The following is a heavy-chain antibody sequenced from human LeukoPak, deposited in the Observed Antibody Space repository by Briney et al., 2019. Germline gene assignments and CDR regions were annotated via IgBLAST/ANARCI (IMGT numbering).Heavy chain of an antibody. Sequence: SETLSLTCAVYGGSFSGYYWSWIRQPPGKGLEWIGEINHSGSTNYNPSLKNRVTISVDTSKNQFSLKLSSVTAADTAVYYCARRSRYYYGSGTYYGMDVWGKGTTVTVSS. CDR2: INHSGST. D-gene: IGHD3-10*01. CDR1: GGSFSGYY. J-gene: IGHJ6*04. V-gene: IGHV4-34*01. CDR3: ARRSRYYYGSGTYYGMDV.